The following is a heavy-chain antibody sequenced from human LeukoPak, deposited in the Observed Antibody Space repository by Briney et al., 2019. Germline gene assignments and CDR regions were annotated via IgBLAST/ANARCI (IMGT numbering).Heavy chain of an antibody. Sequence: PGGSLRLSCAASGFPFSTYAMHWVRQAPGKGLEWVALISYDGRNIYADSVRGRFTISRDNSRNTLFLQMNSLRAEDTAVFYCARGGVEGAGSNWFDPWGQGTLVTVSS. J-gene: IGHJ5*02. CDR3: ARGGVEGAGSNWFDP. CDR2: ISYDGRN. CDR1: GFPFSTYA. V-gene: IGHV3-30*04. D-gene: IGHD1-26*01.